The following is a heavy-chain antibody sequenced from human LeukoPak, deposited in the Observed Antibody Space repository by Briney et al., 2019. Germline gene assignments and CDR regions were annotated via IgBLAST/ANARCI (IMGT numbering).Heavy chain of an antibody. Sequence: GGSLRLSCVASGFSFSAFTLHWVRQAPGKGLEWVSSISVRSSYIHYSDSTKGRFTISRDDAKNSLYLQMSSLRAEDTAVYYCARVTTIFGVIRHMFEYWGQGTLVTVSS. V-gene: IGHV3-21*01. CDR1: GFSFSAFT. CDR3: ARVTTIFGVIRHMFEY. J-gene: IGHJ4*02. CDR2: ISVRSSYI. D-gene: IGHD3-3*01.